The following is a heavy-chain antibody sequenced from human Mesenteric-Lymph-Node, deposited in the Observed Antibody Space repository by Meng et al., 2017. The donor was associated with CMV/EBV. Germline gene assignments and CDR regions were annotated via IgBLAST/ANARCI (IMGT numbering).Heavy chain of an antibody. Sequence: GGTLRRSCAAPGFTFTKYWMSWVRQAPGKGLEWAANIMKDGGEKYYVDSVKGRFSISRDNAKNSLYLQMNRLRAEDTGVYYCARDGPYSYGGLHDSWGQGTLVTVSS. D-gene: IGHD5-18*01. V-gene: IGHV3-7*01. CDR1: GFTFTKYW. CDR3: ARDGPYSYGGLHDS. J-gene: IGHJ4*02. CDR2: IMKDGGEK.